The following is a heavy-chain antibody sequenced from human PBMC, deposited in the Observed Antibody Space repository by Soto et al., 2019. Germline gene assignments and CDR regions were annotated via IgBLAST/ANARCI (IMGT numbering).Heavy chain of an antibody. D-gene: IGHD2-2*01. CDR2: VYYSGST. J-gene: IGHJ6*02. CDR3: ARDQKYQLLVGYYYYGMDV. CDR1: GGAISSGGYY. V-gene: IGHV4-31*03. Sequence: ALYLTCTVSGGAISSGGYYWSWIRQHPGKGLEWSGYVYYSGSTYYNPSLKRRVTISVDTSKNQFSLKLSSVTAADTAVYYCARDQKYQLLVGYYYYGMDVWGQGTTVPVSS.